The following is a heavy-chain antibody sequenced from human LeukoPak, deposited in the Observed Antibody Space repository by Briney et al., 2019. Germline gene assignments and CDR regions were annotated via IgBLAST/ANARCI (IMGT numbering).Heavy chain of an antibody. Sequence: SVNVSCKTSGATFRSYAISWVRQAPGQGLEWMGRIIPILTITNYAQKFQGRVTITADKSTSTAYMDLSSLRSEDTAVYYCARAPGDSSSWLESAFDIWGQGTMVTVSS. J-gene: IGHJ3*02. CDR2: IIPILTIT. CDR1: GATFRSYA. V-gene: IGHV1-69*04. D-gene: IGHD6-13*01. CDR3: ARAPGDSSSWLESAFDI.